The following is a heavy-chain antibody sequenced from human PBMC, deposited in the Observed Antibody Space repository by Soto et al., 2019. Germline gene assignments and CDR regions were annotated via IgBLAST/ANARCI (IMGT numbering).Heavy chain of an antibody. V-gene: IGHV3-23*01. CDR1: GFTFSSYA. Sequence: GGSLRLSCAASGFTFSSYAMSWVRQAPGKGLEWVSAISGSGGSTYYADSVKGRFTISRDNSKNTLYLQMNSLRAEDTAVYYCAKDLRKIVLSGPAAPNFDYWGQGTLVTVSS. J-gene: IGHJ4*02. CDR2: ISGSGGST. CDR3: AKDLRKIVLSGPAAPNFDY. D-gene: IGHD2-2*01.